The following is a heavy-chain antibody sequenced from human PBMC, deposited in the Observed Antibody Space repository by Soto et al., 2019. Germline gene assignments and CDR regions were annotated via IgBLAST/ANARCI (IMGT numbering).Heavy chain of an antibody. J-gene: IGHJ5*02. V-gene: IGHV4-34*01. CDR2: INHSGST. CDR1: GLSFSGYY. Sequence: SETLSLTCAVYGLSFSGYYWSGIRQPPGKGLEWIGEINHSGSTNYNPSLKSRVTISVDTSKNQFSLKLSSVTAADTAVYYCASKDIVVVPAATYNWFDPWGQGTLVTVSS. D-gene: IGHD2-2*01. CDR3: ASKDIVVVPAATYNWFDP.